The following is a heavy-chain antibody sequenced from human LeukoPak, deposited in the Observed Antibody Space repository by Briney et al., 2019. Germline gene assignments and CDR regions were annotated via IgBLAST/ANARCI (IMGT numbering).Heavy chain of an antibody. CDR1: GFTFSTYW. D-gene: IGHD2-2*01. CDR2: TNSDGSST. Sequence: GGSLRFSCAASGFTFSTYWMHWVRQAPGTGLVWVSLTNSDGSSTNYADSVKGRFTISRDNAKNTLYLQMNSLRAEDTAVYYCATDVPAVTIFGYWGQGTLVTVSS. V-gene: IGHV3-74*01. J-gene: IGHJ4*02. CDR3: ATDVPAVTIFGY.